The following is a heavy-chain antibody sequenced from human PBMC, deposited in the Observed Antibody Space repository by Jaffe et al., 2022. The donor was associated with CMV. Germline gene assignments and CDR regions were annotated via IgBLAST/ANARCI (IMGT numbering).Heavy chain of an antibody. Sequence: QVQLQQWGAGLLKPSETLSLTCAVYGGSFSGYYWSWIRQPPGKGLEWIGEINHSGSTNYNPSLKSRVTISVDTSKNQFSLKLSSVTAADTAVYYCARANQPSPHRYCSGGSCPHYAFDIWGQGTMVTVSS. CDR3: ARANQPSPHRYCSGGSCPHYAFDI. CDR1: GGSFSGYY. D-gene: IGHD2-15*01. CDR2: INHSGST. J-gene: IGHJ3*02. V-gene: IGHV4-34*01.